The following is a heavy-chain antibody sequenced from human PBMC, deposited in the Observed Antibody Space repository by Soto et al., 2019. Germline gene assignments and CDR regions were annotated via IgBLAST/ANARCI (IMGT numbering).Heavy chain of an antibody. CDR1: GGSITTDGYY. CDR3: ARPARQDTVAGDY. CDR2: VFYSGST. J-gene: IGHJ4*02. V-gene: IGHV4-31*03. D-gene: IGHD5-12*01. Sequence: PSETLSLTCSVSGGSITTDGYYWSWIRQHPGKGLEWIGFVFYSGSTDYNPSLKSRVAMSLDRSKNQFTLELRSLTAADTGVYYCARPARQDTVAGDYWGQGTLVTVSS.